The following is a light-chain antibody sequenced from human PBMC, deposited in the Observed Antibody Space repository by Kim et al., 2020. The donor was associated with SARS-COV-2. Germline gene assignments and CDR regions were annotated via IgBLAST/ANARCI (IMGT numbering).Light chain of an antibody. CDR1: SLRSYY. CDR3: NSRDTNDNVV. V-gene: IGLV3-19*01. Sequence: SFELPKDPAVSVALGQTVRITCQGDSLRSYYATWYQQKPGQAPILVIYGKNNRPSGIPDRFSGSSSGNTASLTITGTQAGDEADYYCNSRDTNDNVVFGGGTQLTVL. J-gene: IGLJ2*01. CDR2: GKN.